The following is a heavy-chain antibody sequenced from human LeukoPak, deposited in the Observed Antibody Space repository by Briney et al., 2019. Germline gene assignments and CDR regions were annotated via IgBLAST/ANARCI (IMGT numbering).Heavy chain of an antibody. J-gene: IGHJ4*02. V-gene: IGHV4-39*01. CDR3: ARRSSCSGGSCYPFDY. D-gene: IGHD2-15*01. CDR1: GGSISSSSYY. Sequence: SETLSLTCTVSGGSISSSSYYWGCIRQPPGKGLEWIGSIYYSGSTYYNPSLKSRVTISVDTSKNQFSLKLSSVTAADTAVYYCARRSSCSGGSCYPFDYWGQGTLVTVSS. CDR2: IYYSGST.